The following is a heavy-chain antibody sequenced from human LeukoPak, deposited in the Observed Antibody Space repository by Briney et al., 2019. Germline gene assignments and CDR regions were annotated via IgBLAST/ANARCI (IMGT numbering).Heavy chain of an antibody. J-gene: IGHJ4*02. CDR3: ARGDSDGKREDY. D-gene: IGHD2-15*01. CDR1: GGSIASAGYY. CDR2: INYSGST. Sequence: KPSQTLSRTCTVSGGSIASAGYYWSWIRQHPGKGLEWIGYINYSGSTYYNPSLKSPVTISGDTSKNHFSLKLITVTAADTAVYYCARGDSDGKREDYWGPGTLLTVSS. V-gene: IGHV4-31*01.